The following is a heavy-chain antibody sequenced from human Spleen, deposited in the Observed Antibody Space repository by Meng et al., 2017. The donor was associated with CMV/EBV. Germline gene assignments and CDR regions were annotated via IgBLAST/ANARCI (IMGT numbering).Heavy chain of an antibody. CDR2: IYPGDSDA. D-gene: IGHD3-3*01. J-gene: IGHJ4*01. CDR3: ARQNDYRSVSYTNQDYFDY. V-gene: IGHV5-51*01. CDR1: GYSFTHYW. Sequence: GESLKISCKASGYSFTHYWIGWVRQMPGKGLEWMAIIYPGDSDARYNPSFRGHVTISADRSISTAYLQWNALRASDTSLYYCARQNDYRSVSYTNQDYFDYWGRGTLVTVSS.